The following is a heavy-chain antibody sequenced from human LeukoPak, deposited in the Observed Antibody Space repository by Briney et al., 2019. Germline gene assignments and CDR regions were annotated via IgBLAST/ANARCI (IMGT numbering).Heavy chain of an antibody. J-gene: IGHJ5*02. CDR3: ARIAVAGTSWFDP. CDR2: INPNSGGT. CDR1: GYTFTDYY. D-gene: IGHD6-19*01. V-gene: IGHV1-2*02. Sequence: GASVKVSCKASGYTFTDYYMHWVRQAPGQGLEWMGWINPNSGGTNYAQKFQGRVTMTRDTSISTAYMELSRLRSDDTAVYYCARIAVAGTSWFDPWGQGTLVTVSS.